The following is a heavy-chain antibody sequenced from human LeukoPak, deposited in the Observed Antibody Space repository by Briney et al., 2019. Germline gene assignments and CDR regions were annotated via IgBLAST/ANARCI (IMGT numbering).Heavy chain of an antibody. CDR3: ARSSFPYYFDY. CDR1: GFTFHSYW. Sequence: GGSLRLSFAASGFTFHSYWMHWVRPAPGEGVVWVSRIDNDGGSTTYADSVKGRFTISRDNAKNTLYLQMNSVRAEDTAVYYCARSSFPYYFDYWGQGTLVTVSS. CDR2: IDNDGGST. V-gene: IGHV3-74*01. D-gene: IGHD3-16*01. J-gene: IGHJ4*02.